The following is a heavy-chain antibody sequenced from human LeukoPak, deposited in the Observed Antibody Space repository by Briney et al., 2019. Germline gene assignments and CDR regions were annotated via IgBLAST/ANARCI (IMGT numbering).Heavy chain of an antibody. CDR3: ARGRRDGYNYVSDY. CDR1: GGSISSSNW. V-gene: IGHV4-4*02. D-gene: IGHD5-24*01. CDR2: IYHSGST. Sequence: SETLSLTCAVSGGSISSSNWWSWVRQPPGKGLEWIGEIYHSGSTNYNPSLKSRVTISVDTSKNQFSLKLSSVTAADTAVYYCARGRRDGYNYVSDYWGQGTLVTVSS. J-gene: IGHJ4*02.